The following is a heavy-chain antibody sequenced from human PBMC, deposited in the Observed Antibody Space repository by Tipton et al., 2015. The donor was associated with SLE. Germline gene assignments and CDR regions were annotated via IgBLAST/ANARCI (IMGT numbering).Heavy chain of an antibody. CDR2: IYYSGST. V-gene: IGHV4-59*12. Sequence: LRLSCTVSGGSISSYYWSWIRLPAGKGLEWIGYIYYSGSTNYNPPLKSRVTMSVDTSKNQFSLKLSSVTAADTAVYYCARGLGSGWYDEYFQHWGQGTLVTVSS. CDR3: ARGLGSGWYDEYFQH. J-gene: IGHJ1*01. D-gene: IGHD6-19*01. CDR1: GGSISSYY.